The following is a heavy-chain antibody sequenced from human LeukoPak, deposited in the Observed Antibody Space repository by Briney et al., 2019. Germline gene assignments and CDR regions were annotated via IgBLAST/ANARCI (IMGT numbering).Heavy chain of an antibody. CDR1: GFTFSSYG. V-gene: IGHV3-30*02. J-gene: IGHJ4*02. CDR3: ARDLTYSGWYYFDC. Sequence: PGGSLRLSCAASGFTFSSYGMHWVRQAPGKGLEWVAFITYDGSNKYYAESVKGRLTISRDDSKNTLYVQMNSLRGEDTAVYHCARDLTYSGWYYFDCWGQGTLVTVSS. CDR2: ITYDGSNK. D-gene: IGHD6-19*01.